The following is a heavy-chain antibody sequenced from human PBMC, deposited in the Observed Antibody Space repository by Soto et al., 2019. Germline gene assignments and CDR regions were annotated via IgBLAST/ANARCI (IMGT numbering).Heavy chain of an antibody. D-gene: IGHD6-13*01. V-gene: IGHV3-30-3*01. CDR1: GFTFSSYA. J-gene: IGHJ6*02. CDR2: ISYDGSNK. Sequence: QVQLVESGGGVVQPGRSLRLSCAASGFTFSSYAMHWVRQAPGKGLEGVAVISYDGSNKYYADSVKGRFTISRDNSKNTLYLQMNSLRAEDTAVYYCARDRKGAAAGPYYYYGMDVWGQGTTVTVSS. CDR3: ARDRKGAAAGPYYYYGMDV.